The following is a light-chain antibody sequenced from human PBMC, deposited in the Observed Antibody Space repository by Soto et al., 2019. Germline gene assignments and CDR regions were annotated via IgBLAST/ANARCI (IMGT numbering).Light chain of an antibody. CDR1: QGISSY. Sequence: AIGMTQSPSSLSASTGDRVTITCRASQGISSYLAWYQQKPGKAPKLLIYAASTLQSGVPSRFSGSGSGTDFTLTISCLQSEDFATYYCQQYYSYHWTFGQGTKVEIK. CDR3: QQYYSYHWT. CDR2: AAS. J-gene: IGKJ1*01. V-gene: IGKV1-8*01.